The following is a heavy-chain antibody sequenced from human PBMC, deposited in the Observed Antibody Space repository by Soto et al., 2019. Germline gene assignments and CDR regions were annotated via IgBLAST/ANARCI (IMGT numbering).Heavy chain of an antibody. CDR3: AKRFFGSGSPPGAFDV. V-gene: IGHV3-23*05. D-gene: IGHD3-10*01. CDR1: GLKFRNYA. Sequence: EVQLLESGGGLVQPGGSLRLSCAASGLKFRNYAMSWVRQAPGKGPEWVSFITSSGNGTYYADSVKGRFTISRDNSKNTLYVQMNNLRAADTAIYYCAKRFFGSGSPPGAFDVWGPGTMVTVSS. J-gene: IGHJ3*01. CDR2: ITSSGNGT.